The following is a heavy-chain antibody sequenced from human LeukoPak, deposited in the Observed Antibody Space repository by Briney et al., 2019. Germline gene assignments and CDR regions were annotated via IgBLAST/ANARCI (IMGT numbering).Heavy chain of an antibody. CDR3: ARGPSGWGSLDS. V-gene: IGHV3-74*01. CDR1: GVTFSSYW. CDR2: INSDGSST. D-gene: IGHD7-27*01. Sequence: PGGSLRLPCASTGVTFSSYWMHSVRQAPGKGLASVSRINSDGSSTNYADSVKGRFTISRDNAKNTLYLQVKSLRAEDTAVYYCARGPSGWGSLDSWGQGTLVTVSS. J-gene: IGHJ4*02.